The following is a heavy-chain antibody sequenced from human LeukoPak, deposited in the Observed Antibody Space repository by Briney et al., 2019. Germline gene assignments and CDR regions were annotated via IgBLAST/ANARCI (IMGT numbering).Heavy chain of an antibody. CDR1: GFTFDDYT. D-gene: IGHD3-9*01. J-gene: IGHJ6*03. CDR3: AKGPYDILTGFYYYYMDV. CDR2: ISWDGGST. V-gene: IGHV3-43*01. Sequence: GGSLRLSCAASGFTFDDYTMHWVRQAPGKGLEWVSLISWDGGSTYYADSVKGRFTISRDNSKNTLYLQMNSLRAEDTAVYYCAKGPYDILTGFYYYYMDVWGKGTTVTISS.